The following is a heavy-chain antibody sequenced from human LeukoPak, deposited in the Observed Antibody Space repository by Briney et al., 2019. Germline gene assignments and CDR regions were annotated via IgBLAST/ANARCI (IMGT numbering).Heavy chain of an antibody. CDR3: AIRGGAHIDY. V-gene: IGHV3-23*01. Sequence: GGSLSLSCEAPGLTFRGYAMSWVRQAPGKGREWVSAISGSGGSTYYADSVKGRFTISRDNSKNTLYLQMNSLRAEDTAVYYCAIRGGAHIDYWGQGTLVTVSS. J-gene: IGHJ4*02. CDR1: GLTFRGYA. D-gene: IGHD3-10*01. CDR2: ISGSGGST.